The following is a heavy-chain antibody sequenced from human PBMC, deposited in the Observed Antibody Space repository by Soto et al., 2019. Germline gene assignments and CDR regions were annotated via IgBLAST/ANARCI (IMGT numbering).Heavy chain of an antibody. Sequence: SETLSLTCIVSGSSISSSSYYWGWIRQPPGKGLEWIGSIYYSGSTYYNPSLKSRVTISVDTSKNQFSLKLSSVTAAGTAVYYCASLRGYTDYYYGMDVWGQGTTVT. D-gene: IGHD6-13*01. CDR2: IYYSGST. CDR1: GSSISSSSYY. V-gene: IGHV4-39*01. CDR3: ASLRGYTDYYYGMDV. J-gene: IGHJ6*02.